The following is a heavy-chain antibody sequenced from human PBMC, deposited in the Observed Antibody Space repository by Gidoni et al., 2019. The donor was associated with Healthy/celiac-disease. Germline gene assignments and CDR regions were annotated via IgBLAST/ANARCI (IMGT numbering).Heavy chain of an antibody. CDR2: IVYAGSNK. Sequence: QLQLVESGRGVVQPGRSLRLPCAASAFHFSSESMHWVRQAPGKGLEWVAVIVYAGSNKCYEDSVKGRFSIARDHSKNTLYLQMNSLRAEDKAVYYCARVMWGDHRNYVFDYWGQVTLVTVSS. J-gene: IGHJ4*02. D-gene: IGHD4-4*01. CDR1: AFHFSSES. CDR3: ARVMWGDHRNYVFDY. V-gene: IGHV3-30-3*01.